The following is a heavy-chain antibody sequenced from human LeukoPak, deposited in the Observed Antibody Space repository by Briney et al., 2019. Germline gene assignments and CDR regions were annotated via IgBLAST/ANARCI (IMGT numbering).Heavy chain of an antibody. V-gene: IGHV1-8*01. CDR2: MNPNSGNT. D-gene: IGHD3-22*01. CDR3: ARGRPRPPYYYDSSGYYDYYMDV. CDR1: GYTFTSYD. J-gene: IGHJ6*03. Sequence: ASVKVSCKASGYTFTSYDINWVRQATGQGLEWMGWMNPNSGNTGYAQEFQGRVTMTRNTSISTAYMELSSLRSEDTAVYYCARGRPRPPYYYDSSGYYDYYMDVWGKGTTVTISS.